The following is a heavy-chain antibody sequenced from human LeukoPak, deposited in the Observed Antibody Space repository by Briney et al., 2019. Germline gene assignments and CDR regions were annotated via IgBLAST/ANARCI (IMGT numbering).Heavy chain of an antibody. CDR2: IYYSGST. CDR1: GGSISSSSYY. V-gene: IGHV4-39*01. J-gene: IGHJ4*02. Sequence: SETLSLTCTVSGGSISSSSYYWGWIRQPPGKGLEWIGSIYYSGSTYYNPSLKSRVTISVDTSKNQFSLKLSSVTAADTAVYYCARLGRSSSPNWGQGTLVTVSS. D-gene: IGHD6-6*01. CDR3: ARLGRSSSPN.